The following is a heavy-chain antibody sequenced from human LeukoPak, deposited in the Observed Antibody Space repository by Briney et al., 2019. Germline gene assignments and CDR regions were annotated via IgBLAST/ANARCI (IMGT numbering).Heavy chain of an antibody. CDR3: ARERWELSPDAFDI. Sequence: GGSLRLSCAASGFTFSSYAMHWVRQAPGKGLEWVAVISYDGSNKYYADSVKGRFTISRDNSKNTLYLQMNSLRAEDTAVYYCARERWELSPDAFDIWGQGTMVTVSS. CDR2: ISYDGSNK. J-gene: IGHJ3*02. V-gene: IGHV3-30*04. CDR1: GFTFSSYA. D-gene: IGHD1-26*01.